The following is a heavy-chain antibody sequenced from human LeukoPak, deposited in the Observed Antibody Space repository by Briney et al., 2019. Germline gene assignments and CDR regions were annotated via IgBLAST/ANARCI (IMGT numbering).Heavy chain of an antibody. CDR2: IRYDGSNK. CDR3: AKDLMRDRWFGES. V-gene: IGHV3-30*02. D-gene: IGHD3-10*01. Sequence: GGSLRLSCAASGFTFSSYGMHWVRQAPGKGLEWVAFIRYDGSNKYYADSAKGRFTISRDNYKNTLYLEMNSLRVEDTAVYYCAKDLMRDRWFGESWGQGTLVIVSS. J-gene: IGHJ5*02. CDR1: GFTFSSYG.